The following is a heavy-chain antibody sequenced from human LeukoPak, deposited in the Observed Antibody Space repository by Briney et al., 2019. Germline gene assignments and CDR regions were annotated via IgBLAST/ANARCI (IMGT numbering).Heavy chain of an antibody. Sequence: ASVKVSCKASGYTFTSYGISWVRQAPGQGLEWMGWISAYNGNTNYAQKLQGRVTMTTDTSTSTAYMELRSLRSDDTAVYYCARDQTPYYYYYGMDVWGQGTTVTVSS. CDR2: ISAYNGNT. CDR1: GYTFTSYG. J-gene: IGHJ6*02. CDR3: ARDQTPYYYYYGMDV. V-gene: IGHV1-18*01.